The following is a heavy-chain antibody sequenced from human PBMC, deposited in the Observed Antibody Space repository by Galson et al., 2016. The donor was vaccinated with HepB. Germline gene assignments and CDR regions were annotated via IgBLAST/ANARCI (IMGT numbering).Heavy chain of an antibody. Sequence: QSGAEVKKPGESLRISCKGSGYKFTSYWISWVRQMPGKGLEWMGRIDPSDSYTKYSPSFEGHVTIPADKSTSTAYLEWSSLKASDTAMYYCARQPTPSMIRGIISNWFDPWGQGTLVTVSS. CDR1: GYKFTSYW. CDR2: IDPSDSYT. V-gene: IGHV5-10-1*01. D-gene: IGHD3-10*01. J-gene: IGHJ5*02. CDR3: ARQPTPSMIRGIISNWFDP.